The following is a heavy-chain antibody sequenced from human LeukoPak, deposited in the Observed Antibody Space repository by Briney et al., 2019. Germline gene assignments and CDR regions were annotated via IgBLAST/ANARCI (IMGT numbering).Heavy chain of an antibody. CDR2: SYYSGST. J-gene: IGHJ6*02. Sequence: SETLSLTCIVSGGSISSSSYYWGWIRQPPGEGLEWIGSSYYSGSTYYNPSLKSRVTISVDTSKNQFSLRLSSVTAADTAVYYCARQQSNWASGPGMDVWGQGTTVTVSS. D-gene: IGHD7-27*01. V-gene: IGHV4-39*01. CDR1: GGSISSSSYY. CDR3: ARQQSNWASGPGMDV.